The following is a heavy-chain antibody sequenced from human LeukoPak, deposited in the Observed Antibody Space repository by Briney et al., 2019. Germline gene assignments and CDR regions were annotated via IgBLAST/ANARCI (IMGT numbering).Heavy chain of an antibody. CDR1: GFTFISYA. CDR3: AKALVAYCGGGCYYFDY. J-gene: IGHJ4*02. CDR2: ISGSGGST. V-gene: IGHV3-23*01. Sequence: PGGSLRLSCAASGFTFISYAMSWVRQAPGKGLEWVSAISGSGGSTYYADSVKGRFTISRDNSKNTLYLQMNSLRAEDTAVYYCAKALVAYCGGGCYYFDYWGQGTLVTVSS. D-gene: IGHD2-21*02.